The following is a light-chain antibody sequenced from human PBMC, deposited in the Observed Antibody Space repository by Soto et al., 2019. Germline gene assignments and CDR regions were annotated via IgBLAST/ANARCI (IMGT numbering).Light chain of an antibody. Sequence: ILLTQSPCTLALSPGERATLSCRASQRVSSNYFAWYQQKPGHVPRLLMYGASSRATGFPDRFSGSGSGTEFTLTISSLQSEDFAVYYCQQYNNWRTFGQGTKVDIK. V-gene: IGKV3-20*01. CDR3: QQYNNWRT. J-gene: IGKJ1*01. CDR1: QRVSSNY. CDR2: GAS.